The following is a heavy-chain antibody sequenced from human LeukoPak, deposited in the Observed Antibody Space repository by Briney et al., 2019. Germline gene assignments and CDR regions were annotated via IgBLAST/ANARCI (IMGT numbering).Heavy chain of an antibody. D-gene: IGHD3-22*01. CDR1: GGSFRGYY. CDR3: ARGPNYYDSRGPIAVPFYT. Sequence: SETLSLTCAVYGGSFRGYYWSWIRQPPGKGLEWMGEINHSGSTNYNPSLKSRVTISVDTSKNQFSLKLTSVTAADTAVYYCARGPNYYDSRGPIAVPFYTWGQGTMVTVSS. CDR2: INHSGST. V-gene: IGHV4-34*01. J-gene: IGHJ3*02.